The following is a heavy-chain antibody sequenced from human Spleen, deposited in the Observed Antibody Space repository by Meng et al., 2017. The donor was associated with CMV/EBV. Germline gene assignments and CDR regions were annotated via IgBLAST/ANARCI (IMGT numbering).Heavy chain of an antibody. CDR1: GNFSSYA. Sequence: GNFSSYAISGVRQAPGQGLEWMGGIIPIFGTANYAQKFQGRVTITTDESTSTAYMELSSLRSEDTAVYYCASIAGGDYYDSSVTNGYWGQGTLVTVSS. D-gene: IGHD3-22*01. V-gene: IGHV1-69*05. J-gene: IGHJ4*02. CDR2: IIPIFGTA. CDR3: ASIAGGDYYDSSVTNGY.